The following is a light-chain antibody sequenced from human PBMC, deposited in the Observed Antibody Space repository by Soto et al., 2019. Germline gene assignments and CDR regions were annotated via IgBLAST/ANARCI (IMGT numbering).Light chain of an antibody. V-gene: IGKV4-1*01. J-gene: IGKJ1*01. CDR3: QQYYSAPWT. CDR1: QNLLYSSNKQNY. CDR2: WAS. Sequence: DIVMTQSPESLAVSLGERATINCKSSQNLLYSSNKQNYLAWYQQKPGQPPKLLIYWASTRESGVPDRFSGSGSGTDFTLSISSLQAEDVAVYYCQQYYSAPWTFGQGTKVEIK.